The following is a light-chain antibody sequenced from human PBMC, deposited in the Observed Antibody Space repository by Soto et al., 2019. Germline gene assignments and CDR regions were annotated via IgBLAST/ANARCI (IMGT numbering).Light chain of an antibody. CDR2: DAS. V-gene: IGKV3-11*01. J-gene: IGKJ4*01. Sequence: EVVLTQSPATLSVSPGERATLSCRASQTVGSNLAWYQHKPGQAPRLLISDASNRATGIPDRFSGSGSGTDFTLTINSLEPEDFAVYFCHQRAGWPPTFGGGTKVDIK. CDR1: QTVGSN. CDR3: HQRAGWPPT.